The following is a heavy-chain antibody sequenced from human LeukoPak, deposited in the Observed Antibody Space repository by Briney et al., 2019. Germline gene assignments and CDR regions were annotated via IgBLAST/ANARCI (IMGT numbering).Heavy chain of an antibody. D-gene: IGHD6-19*01. V-gene: IGHV3-11*04. CDR1: GFTFSDYY. Sequence: KTGGSLRLSCAASGFTFSDYYMNWIRQAPGKGLECVSYISGSGGTIYYADSVKGRFTISRDHSQKTVYLQMNSLRAEDTAVYYCMAVAVTGCWGQGTLVTVSS. CDR3: MAVAVTGC. J-gene: IGHJ4*02. CDR2: ISGSGGTI.